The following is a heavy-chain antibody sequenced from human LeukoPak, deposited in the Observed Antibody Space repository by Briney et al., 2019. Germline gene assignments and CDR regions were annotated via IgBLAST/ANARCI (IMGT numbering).Heavy chain of an antibody. D-gene: IGHD3-3*01. CDR1: GFTFSSYS. J-gene: IGHJ4*02. CDR2: ISSSSSYI. Sequence: GGSLRLSCAASGFTFSSYSINWVRQAPGKGLEWASSISSSSSYIYYADSVKGRFTISRDNAKNSLYLQMNSLRAEDTAVYYCAKDSGRITIFGVVIVEEHALDYWGQGTLVTVSS. V-gene: IGHV3-21*04. CDR3: AKDSGRITIFGVVIVEEHALDY.